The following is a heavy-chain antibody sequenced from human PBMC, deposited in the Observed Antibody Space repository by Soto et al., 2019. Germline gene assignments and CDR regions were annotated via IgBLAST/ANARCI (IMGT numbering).Heavy chain of an antibody. D-gene: IGHD6-25*01. V-gene: IGHV4-34*01. J-gene: IGHJ6*02. CDR3: ARGSRVKIPAASGRDYYYHGLDD. CDR2: INHRGST. CDR1: GGSFRGYY. Sequence: QVQLQQWGAGLLKPSETLSLTCAVYGGSFRGYYWSWIRQPPGKGLEWIGEINHRGSTNYNPSVKSRVTISVDTSKNQFSLKLNSVTAADTAVYYCARGSRVKIPAASGRDYYYHGLDDWGQGTAVTVSS.